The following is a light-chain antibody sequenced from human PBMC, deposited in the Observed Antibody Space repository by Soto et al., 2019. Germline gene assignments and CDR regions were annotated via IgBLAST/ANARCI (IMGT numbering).Light chain of an antibody. J-gene: IGLJ3*02. V-gene: IGLV1-44*01. CDR2: ANN. CDR1: SSNIGSET. Sequence: QSVLTQPPSASGTPGQRVTISCSGSSSNIGSETVNWYQQVPGTAPKLLIYANNQRPSGVPDRFSVSKSGTSASLAIGGLQSADEADYYCAAWDASLKGWVFGGGTKLTVL. CDR3: AAWDASLKGWV.